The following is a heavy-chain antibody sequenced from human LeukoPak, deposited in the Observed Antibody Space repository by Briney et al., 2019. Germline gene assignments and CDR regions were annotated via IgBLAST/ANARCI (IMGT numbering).Heavy chain of an antibody. Sequence: ASVKVSCKASGYSFIYYDINWVRQATGQGLEWMGWINTNTGNPTYAQGFRGRFVFSLDTSVSTAYLQINSLKAEDTAVYYCGGTYRSNWEGIDYWGQGTLVTVSS. CDR2: INTNTGNP. CDR3: GGTYRSNWEGIDY. J-gene: IGHJ4*02. CDR1: GYSFIYYD. D-gene: IGHD6-13*01. V-gene: IGHV7-4-1*02.